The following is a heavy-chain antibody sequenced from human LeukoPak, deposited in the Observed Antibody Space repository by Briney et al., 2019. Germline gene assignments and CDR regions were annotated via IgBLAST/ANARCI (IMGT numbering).Heavy chain of an antibody. V-gene: IGHV3-74*01. D-gene: IGHD1-26*01. Sequence: QPGGSLRLSCAASGFTLSTHWMHWVRQAPGKGLVWVSRINGEGTTTSYADSVKGRFTISRVNAKSTLYLEMDSLRAEDTAIYYCARRWYTGTYYYFDLWGQGTLVTVSS. CDR3: ARRWYTGTYYYFDL. CDR1: GFTLSTHW. CDR2: INGEGTTT. J-gene: IGHJ4*02.